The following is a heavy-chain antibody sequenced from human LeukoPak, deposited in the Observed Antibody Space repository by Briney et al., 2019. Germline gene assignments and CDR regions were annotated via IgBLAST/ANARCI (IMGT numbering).Heavy chain of an antibody. CDR2: VWPDDSDI. CDR3: ASLVGKILTVTPSYFDF. CDR1: GYSFTNYW. V-gene: IGHV5-51*01. J-gene: IGHJ4*02. Sequence: GESLKISCKASGYSFTNYWIGWVRQMPGKCLEWMGIVWPDDSDIRLSSSFQGQVTISADKSTNTAYLQWSSLKASDTAIYYCASLVGKILTVTPSYFDFWGQGALVTVSS. D-gene: IGHD3-9*01.